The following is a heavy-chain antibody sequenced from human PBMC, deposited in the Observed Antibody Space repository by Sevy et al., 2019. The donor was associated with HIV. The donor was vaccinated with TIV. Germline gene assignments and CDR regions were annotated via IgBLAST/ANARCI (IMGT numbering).Heavy chain of an antibody. J-gene: IGHJ3*02. V-gene: IGHV3-74*01. CDR1: GFTFSSYW. D-gene: IGHD1-26*01. CDR3: ARRTLGGWELHGSFDI. CDR2: INSDGSST. Sequence: GGSLRLSCAASGFTFSSYWMHWVRQAPGKGLVWVSRINSDGSSTLYADSVKGRFTISRDNAKNTLYLQMNSLRADDTAVYYCARRTLGGWELHGSFDIWGQGTMVTVSS.